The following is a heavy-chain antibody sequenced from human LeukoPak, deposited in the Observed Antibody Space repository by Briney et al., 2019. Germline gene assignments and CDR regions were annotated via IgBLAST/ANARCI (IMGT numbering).Heavy chain of an antibody. V-gene: IGHV3-15*01. J-gene: IGHJ4*02. CDR3: TTGARSHGYLFDR. CDR2: IKSKTDGGTT. Sequence: GGSLRLSCAAAGFTFSNAWMSWVRQAPGQGLEWVGRIKSKTDGGTTDYAAPVTGRFTISRDDSKNTLYVQMNGLRTEDTAVYYCTTGARSHGYLFDRWGQGTLVTVSS. D-gene: IGHD5-18*01. CDR1: GFTFSNAW.